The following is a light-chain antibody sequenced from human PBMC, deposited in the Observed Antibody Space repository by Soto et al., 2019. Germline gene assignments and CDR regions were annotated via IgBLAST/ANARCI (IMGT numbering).Light chain of an antibody. CDR3: QHYNSNSDA. CDR2: KAS. CDR1: QTNSSW. Sequence: DILITETPSRLTVPIRDRVTITCRPSQTNSSWLAWYQQKPGKAPKLLIYKASTLKSGVPSRFSGSGSGTEFTLTISSLQADDFAAYYCQHYNSNSDAFGGGTKLEIK. J-gene: IGKJ4*01. V-gene: IGKV1-5*03.